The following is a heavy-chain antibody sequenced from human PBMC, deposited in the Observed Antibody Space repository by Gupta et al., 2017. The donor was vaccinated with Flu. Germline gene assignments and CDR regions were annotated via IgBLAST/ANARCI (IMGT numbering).Heavy chain of an antibody. D-gene: IGHD3-3*01. Sequence: PPGKGLEWVAIMKEDGREKYYVDSVKGRFTISRDNAKTSLYLQMNSLRAEDTAMYYCARAPTIFGVVASFDHWGHGTLVTVSS. V-gene: IGHV3-7*01. CDR2: MKEDGREK. CDR3: ARAPTIFGVVASFDH. J-gene: IGHJ4*01.